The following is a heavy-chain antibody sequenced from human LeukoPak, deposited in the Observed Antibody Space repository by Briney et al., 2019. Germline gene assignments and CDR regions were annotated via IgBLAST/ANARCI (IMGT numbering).Heavy chain of an antibody. CDR1: GFTFSSYS. CDR2: ISSSSSYI. J-gene: IGHJ4*02. D-gene: IGHD2-21*02. V-gene: IGHV3-21*01. CDR3: ARDLTDVVVTVRGAY. Sequence: GGSLRLSCAASGFTFSSYSMNWVRQAPGKGLEWDSSISSSSSYIYYADSVKGRFTISRDNAKNSLYLQMNSLRAEDTAVYYCARDLTDVVVTVRGAYWGQGTLVTVSS.